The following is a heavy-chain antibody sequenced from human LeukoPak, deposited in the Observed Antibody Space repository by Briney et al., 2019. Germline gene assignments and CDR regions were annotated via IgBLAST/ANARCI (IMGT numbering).Heavy chain of an antibody. CDR2: ISGSGGST. CDR3: AKSVRDSSGWYPDAFDI. CDR1: GFTFSSYA. J-gene: IGHJ3*02. V-gene: IGHV3-23*01. Sequence: GESLKISCAASGFTFSSYAMSWVRQAPGKGLEWVSAISGSGGSTYYADSVKGRFTISRDNSKNTLYLQMNSLRAEDTAVYYCAKSVRDSSGWYPDAFDIWGQGTMVTVSS. D-gene: IGHD6-19*01.